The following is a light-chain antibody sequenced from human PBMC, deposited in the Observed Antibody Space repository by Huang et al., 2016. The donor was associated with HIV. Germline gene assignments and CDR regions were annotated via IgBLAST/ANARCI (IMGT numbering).Light chain of an antibody. CDR3: QQFNNDPLT. CDR1: QGISSA. J-gene: IGKJ4*01. CDR2: DAS. Sequence: AIQLTPSPSSLSASVGDRVTITCRASQGISSALAWYQQKPGKPPKLRIYDASRLESGGPSRFSGSGSGTDFTLTISSLQPEDVATYYCQQFNNDPLTVGGGTKVEIK. V-gene: IGKV1D-13*01.